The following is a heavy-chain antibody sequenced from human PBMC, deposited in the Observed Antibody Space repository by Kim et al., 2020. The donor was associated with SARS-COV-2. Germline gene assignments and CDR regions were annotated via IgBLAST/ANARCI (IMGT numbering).Heavy chain of an antibody. D-gene: IGHD2-8*01. CDR3: ARGEWDYGDY. V-gene: IGHV1-46*01. J-gene: IGHJ4*02. Sequence: ARKCQGRATITRDTPTSTVYMELSSLRSEDTAVYYCARGEWDYGDYWGQGTLVTVSS.